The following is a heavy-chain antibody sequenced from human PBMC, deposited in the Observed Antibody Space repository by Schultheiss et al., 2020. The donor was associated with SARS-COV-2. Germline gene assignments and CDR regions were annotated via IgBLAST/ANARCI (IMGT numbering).Heavy chain of an antibody. CDR1: GGSISSGGYY. Sequence: LRLSCTVSGGSISSGGYYWSWIRQHPGKGLEWLGYIYYSGSTYYNPSLKSRVTISVDTSKNQFSLKLNSVTAADTAVYFCASISLSSVSTRRPGHWGQGTLVTVSS. CDR2: IYYSGST. J-gene: IGHJ4*02. V-gene: IGHV4-31*03. D-gene: IGHD6-6*01. CDR3: ASISLSSVSTRRPGH.